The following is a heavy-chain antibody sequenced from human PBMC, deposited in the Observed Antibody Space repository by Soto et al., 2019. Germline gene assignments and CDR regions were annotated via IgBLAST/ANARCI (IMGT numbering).Heavy chain of an antibody. CDR2: ISGYNGDT. V-gene: IGHV1-18*01. CDR3: ASSVITMIRGVHYFYYGVDV. CDR1: GYTFNSYV. Sequence: AVQVSCKDSGYTFNSYVISWARQATGQGLEWMGWISGYNGDTNYAQKIQGRVTMTTDTSTSTAYMELRSLRSDDTAVYYCASSVITMIRGVHYFYYGVDVWGQGTTVTVSS. J-gene: IGHJ6*02. D-gene: IGHD3-10*01.